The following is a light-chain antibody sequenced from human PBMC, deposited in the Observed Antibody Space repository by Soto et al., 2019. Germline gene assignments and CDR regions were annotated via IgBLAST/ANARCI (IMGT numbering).Light chain of an antibody. CDR2: GAS. Sequence: EMVVTQSPATLSVSPGERATLSCRASQDVSSNLAWYQQKPGQAPRLLIYGASTRATGTPARFSGSGSGTGFTLTISSLQSEDYAVYFCQQYIRWPLTFGGGTKVEIK. J-gene: IGKJ4*01. CDR3: QQYIRWPLT. V-gene: IGKV3-15*01. CDR1: QDVSSN.